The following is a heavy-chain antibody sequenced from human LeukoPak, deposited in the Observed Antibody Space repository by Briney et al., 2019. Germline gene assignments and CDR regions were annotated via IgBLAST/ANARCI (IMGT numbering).Heavy chain of an antibody. V-gene: IGHV1-18*04. D-gene: IGHD5-12*01. CDR1: GYTFTCYY. Sequence: ASVKVSCKASGYTFTCYYMHWVRQAPGQGLEWMGWISAYNGDTNYAQKLQGRGTMTTDTSTSTAYMELRSLRSDDTAVYHCARTSHYVDIAATIPYGIYYFDYWGQGTLVTVSS. CDR3: ARTSHYVDIAATIPYGIYYFDY. J-gene: IGHJ4*02. CDR2: ISAYNGDT.